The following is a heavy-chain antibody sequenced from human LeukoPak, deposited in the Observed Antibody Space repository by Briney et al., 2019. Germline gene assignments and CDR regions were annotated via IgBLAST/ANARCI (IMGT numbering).Heavy chain of an antibody. CDR3: ARDEGYCTNDVCLATIGHFDY. Sequence: ASVKVSCKASGYTFTGYYIHWVRQAPGQGLEWMGWNNPNSGGTKYAQKFQGRVTMTRDTSISTANMELGRLRSDDTAVYYCARDEGYCTNDVCLATIGHFDYWGQGTLVTVSS. CDR2: NNPNSGGT. V-gene: IGHV1-2*02. D-gene: IGHD2-8*01. CDR1: GYTFTGYY. J-gene: IGHJ4*02.